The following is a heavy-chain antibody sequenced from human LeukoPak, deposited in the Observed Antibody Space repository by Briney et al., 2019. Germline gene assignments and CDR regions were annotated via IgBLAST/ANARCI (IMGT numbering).Heavy chain of an antibody. Sequence: ASVKVFCKASGYTFTSYGISWVRQAPGQGLEWMGWISAYNGNTKYAQKLQGRVTMTIDTSTSTAYMELRSLRSDDTAVYYCASSKWSAGGDYYHYMDVWGKGTTVTVSS. V-gene: IGHV1-18*01. D-gene: IGHD6-13*01. J-gene: IGHJ6*03. CDR1: GYTFTSYG. CDR2: ISAYNGNT. CDR3: ASSKWSAGGDYYHYMDV.